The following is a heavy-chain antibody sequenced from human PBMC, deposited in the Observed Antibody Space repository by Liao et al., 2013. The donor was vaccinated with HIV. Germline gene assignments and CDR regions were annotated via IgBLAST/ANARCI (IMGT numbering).Heavy chain of an antibody. CDR2: INHSGYT. CDR1: GGSFSSYY. D-gene: IGHD2-2*01. V-gene: IGHV4-34*01. CDR3: ARYCSATNCYYMDV. Sequence: QVQLQQWGAGLLKPSETLSLTCAVYGGSFSSYYWSWIRQPPGKGLEWIGEINHSGYTNYNPSLKSRVTISVDTSKNQFSLRLSSVTAADTAVYFCARYCSATNCYYMDVWGKGTTVTVSS. J-gene: IGHJ6*03.